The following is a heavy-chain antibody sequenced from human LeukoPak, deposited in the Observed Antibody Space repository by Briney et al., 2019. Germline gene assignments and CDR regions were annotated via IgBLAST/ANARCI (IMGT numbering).Heavy chain of an antibody. J-gene: IGHJ5*02. CDR1: GFTFSSYG. CDR2: ISGSGGST. Sequence: GGSLRLSCAASGFTFSSYGMSWVRQAPGKGLEWISAISGSGGSTYYADSVKGRFTISRDNAKNSLYLQMNSLRAEDTAVYYCARVSADYGWFDPWGQGTLVTVSS. V-gene: IGHV3-23*01. D-gene: IGHD4-17*01. CDR3: ARVSADYGWFDP.